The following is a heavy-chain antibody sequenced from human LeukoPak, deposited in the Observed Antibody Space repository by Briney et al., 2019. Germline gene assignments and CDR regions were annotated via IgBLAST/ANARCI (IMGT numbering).Heavy chain of an antibody. J-gene: IGHJ4*02. Sequence: GASVKVSCKASGYTFTDYYIHWVRQAPGQGLEWMGWINPDSGVTNFAQKFQGRVTMTRDTSISTAYMELSRLSSDDTAVYHCARDLVRGVIDFDYWGQGTLVTVSS. CDR1: GYTFTDYY. CDR3: ARDLVRGVIDFDY. CDR2: INPDSGVT. D-gene: IGHD3-10*01. V-gene: IGHV1-2*02.